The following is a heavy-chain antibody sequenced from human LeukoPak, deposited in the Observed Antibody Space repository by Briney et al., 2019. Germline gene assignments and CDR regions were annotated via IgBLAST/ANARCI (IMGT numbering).Heavy chain of an antibody. Sequence: GGSLRLSCAASGFTFSSYSMNWVRQAPGKGLEWVSGISWNSGSIGYADSVKGRFTISRDNAKNSLYLQMNSLRAEDTALYYCAKLGSGYPDYWGQGTLVTVSS. CDR3: AKLGSGYPDY. J-gene: IGHJ4*02. CDR1: GFTFSSYS. V-gene: IGHV3-9*01. D-gene: IGHD3-22*01. CDR2: ISWNSGSI.